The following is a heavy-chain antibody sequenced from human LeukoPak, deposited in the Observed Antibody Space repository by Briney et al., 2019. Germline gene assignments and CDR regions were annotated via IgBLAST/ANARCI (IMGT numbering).Heavy chain of an antibody. V-gene: IGHV7-4-1*02. D-gene: IGHD6-13*01. CDR1: GYTFTSYA. Sequence: ASVKVSCKASGYTFTSYAMNWVRQAPGQGLEWMGWINTNTGNPTYAQGFTGRFVFSLDTSVSTAYLQISSLKAEDTAVYYCASPIQQLEDYYYYGMDVWGQGTTVTVSS. J-gene: IGHJ6*02. CDR3: ASPIQQLEDYYYYGMDV. CDR2: INTNTGNP.